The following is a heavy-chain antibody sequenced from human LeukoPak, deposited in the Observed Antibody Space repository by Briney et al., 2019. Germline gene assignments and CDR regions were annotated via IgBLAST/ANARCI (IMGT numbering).Heavy chain of an antibody. CDR3: ASGPNDSSGYYLY. CDR1: GYTFTGYY. D-gene: IGHD3-22*01. CDR2: IIPIFGTA. Sequence: SVKVSCKASGYTFTGYYMHWVRQAPGQGLEWMGGIIPIFGTANYAQKFQGRVTITADESTSTAYMELSSLRSEDTAVYYCASGPNDSSGYYLYWGQGTLVTVSS. V-gene: IGHV1-69*13. J-gene: IGHJ4*02.